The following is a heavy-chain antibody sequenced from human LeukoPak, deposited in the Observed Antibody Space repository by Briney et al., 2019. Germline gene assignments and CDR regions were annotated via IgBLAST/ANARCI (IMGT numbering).Heavy chain of an antibody. CDR2: ISPDGTKS. CDR3: ASQGGY. Sequence: PGRSLRLSCAASGLTLSNFWMHWVRQVPGKGLVWVSRISPDGTKSRYADFVKGRFIISRDNAKNALYLQMNSLRAEDTAMYYCASQGGYWGQGTVVAVSS. V-gene: IGHV3-74*01. CDR1: GLTLSNFW. J-gene: IGHJ4*02. D-gene: IGHD3-16*01.